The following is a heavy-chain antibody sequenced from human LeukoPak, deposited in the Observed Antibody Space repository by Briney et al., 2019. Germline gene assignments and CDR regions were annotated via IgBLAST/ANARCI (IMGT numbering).Heavy chain of an antibody. J-gene: IGHJ4*02. Sequence: PGGSLRLSCVGSGSTFSTYGMHWVRQAPGKGLEWVAVISFDGRSKYYADSVKGRFTISRDNSRNTLYLQMNSLRVEDTAVYYCAKEETPYTSRSIDFWGQGTLVTVSS. CDR3: AKEETPYTSRSIDF. D-gene: IGHD6-13*01. V-gene: IGHV3-30*18. CDR1: GSTFSTYG. CDR2: ISFDGRSK.